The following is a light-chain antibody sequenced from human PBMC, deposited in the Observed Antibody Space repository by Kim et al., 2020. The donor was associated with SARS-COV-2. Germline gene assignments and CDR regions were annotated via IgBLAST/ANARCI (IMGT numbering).Light chain of an antibody. CDR3: QHYGSSPPIT. V-gene: IGKV3-20*01. CDR2: GAS. CDR1: HSVSSIY. J-gene: IGKJ5*01. Sequence: PGDEAHLPCRATHSVSSIYLAWYQLKPGQAPRLLIYGASSRATGIPDRFSGSGFGTDFTLTISRLEPEDFAVYYCQHYGSSPPITFAQGTRLEIK.